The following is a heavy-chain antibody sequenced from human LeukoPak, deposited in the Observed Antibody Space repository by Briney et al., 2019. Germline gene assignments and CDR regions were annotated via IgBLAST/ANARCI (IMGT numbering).Heavy chain of an antibody. V-gene: IGHV1-69*05. Sequence: SVKVSCKASGGTFSSYAISWVRQAPGQGREWMGRIIPIFGTANYAQKFQGRVTITTDESTSTAYMELSSLRSEDTAVYYCAKRVDYYDSSGYRSFDYWGQGTLVTVSS. J-gene: IGHJ4*02. CDR1: GGTFSSYA. CDR3: AKRVDYYDSSGYRSFDY. D-gene: IGHD3-22*01. CDR2: IIPIFGTA.